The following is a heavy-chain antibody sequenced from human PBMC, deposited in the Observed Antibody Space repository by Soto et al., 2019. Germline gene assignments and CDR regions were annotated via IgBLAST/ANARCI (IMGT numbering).Heavy chain of an antibody. D-gene: IGHD2-15*01. J-gene: IGHJ4*02. V-gene: IGHV4-59*04. CDR1: GGSISSYY. CDR3: VRGQVVAAQH. CDR2: IYHSGST. Sequence: SETLSLTCTVSGGSISSYYRSWIRQPPGKGLEWIGYIYHSGSTYYNPSLKSRVTISVDRSKNQFSLKLSSVTAADTAVYYCVRGQVVAAQHWGQGTLVTVSS.